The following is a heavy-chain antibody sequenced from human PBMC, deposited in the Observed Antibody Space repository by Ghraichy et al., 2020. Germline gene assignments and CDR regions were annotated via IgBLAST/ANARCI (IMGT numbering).Heavy chain of an antibody. J-gene: IGHJ3*02. D-gene: IGHD3-10*01. CDR1: GGSISSSSYY. V-gene: IGHV4-39*01. CDR3: ASPKAGEGYPWVGDAFDI. CDR2: IYYSGST. Sequence: SETLSLTCTVSGGSISSSSYYWGWIRQPPGKGLEWIGSIYYSGSTYYNPSLKSRVTISVDTSKNQFSLKLSSVTAADTAVYYCASPKAGEGYPWVGDAFDIWGQGTMVTVSS.